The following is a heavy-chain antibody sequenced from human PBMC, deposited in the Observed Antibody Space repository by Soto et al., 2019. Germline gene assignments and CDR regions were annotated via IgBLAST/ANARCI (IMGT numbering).Heavy chain of an antibody. Sequence: GGSLRLSCAASGFTFSSYGMHWVRQAPGKGLEWVAVISYDGSNKYYADSVKGRFTISRDNSKNTLYLQMNSLRAEDTAVYYCAKDPNYDFWSGPQSSGMDVWGQGTTVTVSS. V-gene: IGHV3-30*18. CDR2: ISYDGSNK. CDR1: GFTFSSYG. CDR3: AKDPNYDFWSGPQSSGMDV. J-gene: IGHJ6*02. D-gene: IGHD3-3*01.